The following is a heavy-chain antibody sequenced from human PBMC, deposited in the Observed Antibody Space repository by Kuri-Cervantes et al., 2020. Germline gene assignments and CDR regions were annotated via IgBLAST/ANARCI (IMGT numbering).Heavy chain of an antibody. CDR3: ARDLISAKGGGYGYYFDY. CDR1: GFTVSSNY. J-gene: IGHJ4*02. CDR2: FYSGGVT. V-gene: IGHV3-53*01. D-gene: IGHD5-18*01. Sequence: GALRLSCAASGFTVSSNYMSWVRQAPGKGLEWVSDFYSGGVTHYADSVKGRFTISRDSSKNTLYLQMDSLRVDDTAVYYCARDLISAKGGGYGYYFDYWGQGTVVTVSS.